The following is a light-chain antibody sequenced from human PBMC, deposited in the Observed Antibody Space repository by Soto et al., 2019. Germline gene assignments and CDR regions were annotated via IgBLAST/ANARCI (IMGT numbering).Light chain of an antibody. CDR3: QQYGSSPLT. Sequence: EIVLTQSPGTLSLSPGERATLSCRASQSVSSSYLAWYQQKPGQAPRLLIYGASSRATGIPDRFSGSGSGTDFTLTISRLEPEDLSVYYCQQYGSSPLTSGQGTRLGMK. CDR2: GAS. CDR1: QSVSSSY. V-gene: IGKV3-20*01. J-gene: IGKJ5*01.